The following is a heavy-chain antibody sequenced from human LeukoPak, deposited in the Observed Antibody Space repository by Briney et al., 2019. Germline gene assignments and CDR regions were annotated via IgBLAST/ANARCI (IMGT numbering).Heavy chain of an antibody. CDR3: ARAGGSGSYSGYFDY. D-gene: IGHD3-10*01. V-gene: IGHV3-53*01. Sequence: GGSLRLSCAASGFTVSSNYMSWVRQAPGKGLEWVSVMYSGGNTYYADSVKGRFTISRDNSKNTLYLQMNSLRAEDTAVYYCARAGGSGSYSGYFDYWGQGTLVTVSS. J-gene: IGHJ4*02. CDR2: MYSGGNT. CDR1: GFTVSSNY.